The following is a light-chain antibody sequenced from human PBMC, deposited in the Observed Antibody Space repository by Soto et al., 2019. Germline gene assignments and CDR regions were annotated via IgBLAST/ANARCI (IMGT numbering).Light chain of an antibody. CDR3: QQYGSSPWT. CDR2: GAS. J-gene: IGKJ1*01. Sequence: EIVLTQSSGTLSLSPGERATLSCRASQSVSNSYIAWYQQKPGQAPRLLIYGASSRATDIPDRFSGSGSGTDFTLTISRLEPEDFAGYYCQQYGSSPWTFGQGTKVEIK. CDR1: QSVSNSY. V-gene: IGKV3-20*01.